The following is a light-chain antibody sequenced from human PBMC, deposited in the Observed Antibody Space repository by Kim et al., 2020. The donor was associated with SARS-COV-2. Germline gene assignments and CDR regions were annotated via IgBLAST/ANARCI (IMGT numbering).Light chain of an antibody. V-gene: IGKV1-12*01. J-gene: IGKJ4*01. Sequence: ASVGDRVTITCRASQGITSWLAWYQQKLGRAPKLLIYGTSNLQSGVPSRFSGSGSGTDFNLTISSLQPEDFATYYCQEANSFPPLTFGGGTKLEI. CDR1: QGITSW. CDR3: QEANSFPPLT. CDR2: GTS.